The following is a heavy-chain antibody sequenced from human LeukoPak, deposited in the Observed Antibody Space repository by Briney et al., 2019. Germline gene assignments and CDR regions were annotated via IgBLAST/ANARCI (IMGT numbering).Heavy chain of an antibody. D-gene: IGHD6-13*01. Sequence: HGASVKVSCKASGYTFTSYYIHWVRQAPGQGLEWMGIINPSGGSTNYAQKFQGRVTMTRDTSTSTVYMELSSLRSGDTAVYYCASASYTSTWGAFDYWGQGTLVTVSS. J-gene: IGHJ4*02. CDR1: GYTFTSYY. CDR3: ASASYTSTWGAFDY. CDR2: INPSGGST. V-gene: IGHV1-46*01.